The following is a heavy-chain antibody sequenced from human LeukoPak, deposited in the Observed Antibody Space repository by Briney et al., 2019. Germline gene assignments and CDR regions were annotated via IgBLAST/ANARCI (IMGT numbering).Heavy chain of an antibody. CDR2: ISGSGGST. J-gene: IGHJ4*02. CDR3: AKPLHDHDIYDS. CDR1: GFTFSSYA. Sequence: GGSLRLSCAASGFTFSSYAMSWVRQAPGKGLEWVSAISGSGGSTYYADSVKGRFTISRDNSKNTLYLQMNSLRVEDTAIYFCAKPLHDHDIYDSWGQGTLVTVSS. V-gene: IGHV3-23*01. D-gene: IGHD3-9*01.